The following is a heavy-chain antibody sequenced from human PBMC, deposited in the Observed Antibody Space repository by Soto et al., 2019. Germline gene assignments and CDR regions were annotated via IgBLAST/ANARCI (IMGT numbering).Heavy chain of an antibody. CDR2: IYWDDDK. J-gene: IGHJ4*02. CDR3: AHRPSYCSGGSCYSGFDY. D-gene: IGHD2-15*01. CDR1: GFSLSTSGVG. V-gene: IGHV2-5*02. Sequence: QITLKESGPTLVKPTQTLTLTCTFSGFSLSTSGVGVGWIRQPPGKALEWLALIYWDDDKRYSPSLKSRLTITKDTSKDQVVLTMTNMDPVDTATYYCAHRPSYCSGGSCYSGFDYWGQGTLVTVSS.